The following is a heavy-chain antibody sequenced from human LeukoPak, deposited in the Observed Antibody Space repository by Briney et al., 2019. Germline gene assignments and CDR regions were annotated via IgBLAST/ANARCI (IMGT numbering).Heavy chain of an antibody. Sequence: ASLKVSCKASGYTFTGYYMHCVRHAPGQGLEWMGWINPNSGGTNYAQKFQGRVTMTRDTSISTAYMELGRLRSDDTAVYYCARDGGIAAAWNDYWGQGTLVTVSS. D-gene: IGHD6-13*01. CDR2: INPNSGGT. V-gene: IGHV1-2*02. CDR3: ARDGGIAAAWNDY. J-gene: IGHJ4*02. CDR1: GYTFTGYY.